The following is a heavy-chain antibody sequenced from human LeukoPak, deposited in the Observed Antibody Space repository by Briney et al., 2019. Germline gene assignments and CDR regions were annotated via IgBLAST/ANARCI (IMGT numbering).Heavy chain of an antibody. J-gene: IGHJ4*02. D-gene: IGHD1-1*01. Sequence: PGGSLRLSCAPSGFTFSDYDMHWVRQATGKGLEWVSAIFTAGDTYYTGSVKGRFTISRENAKNSLYLQMNSLRAGDTAVYYCARVAKERVGGVYYFDYWGQGTLVTVSS. CDR1: GFTFSDYD. V-gene: IGHV3-13*01. CDR2: IFTAGDT. CDR3: ARVAKERVGGVYYFDY.